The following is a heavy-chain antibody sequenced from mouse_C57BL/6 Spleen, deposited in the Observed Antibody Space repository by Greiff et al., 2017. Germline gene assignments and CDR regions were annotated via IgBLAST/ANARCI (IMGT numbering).Heavy chain of an antibody. CDR1: GFSLTSYG. CDR3: AKGGYYGSTWFAY. CDR2: IWRGGST. J-gene: IGHJ3*01. V-gene: IGHV2-5*01. Sequence: VQLVESGPGLVQPSQSLSITCTVSGFSLTSYGVHWVRQSPGKGLEWLGVIWRGGSTDYNAAFMSRLSITKDNSKSQVFFKMNSLQADDTAIYYCAKGGYYGSTWFAYWGQGTLVTVSA. D-gene: IGHD1-1*01.